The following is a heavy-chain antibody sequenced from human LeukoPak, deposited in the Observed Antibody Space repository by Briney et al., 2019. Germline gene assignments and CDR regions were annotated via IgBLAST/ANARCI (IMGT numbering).Heavy chain of an antibody. D-gene: IGHD5-12*01. J-gene: IGHJ6*02. V-gene: IGHV1-18*01. CDR2: ISAYNGNT. CDR3: ARGPAVATITNYYYYGMDV. CDR1: GYTFTSYG. Sequence: GASVKVSCKASGYTFTSYGISWVRQAPGQGLEWMGWISAYNGNTNYAQKLQGRVTMTTDTSTSTAYMELRSLRSDDTAVYYCARGPAVATITNYYYYGMDVWGQGTTVTVSS.